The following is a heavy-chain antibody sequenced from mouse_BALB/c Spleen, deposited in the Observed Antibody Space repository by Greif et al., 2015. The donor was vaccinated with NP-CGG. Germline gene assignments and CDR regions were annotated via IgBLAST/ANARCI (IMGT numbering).Heavy chain of an antibody. CDR2: INPSTGYT. D-gene: IGHD2-1*01. CDR3: ARSGNYAY. Sequence: QVHVKQSGAELAKPGASVKMSCKASGYTFTSYWVHWVKQRPGQGLEWIGYINPSTGYTEYNQKFKDKATLTADKSSSTAYMQLSSLTSEDSAVYYCARSGNYAYWGQGTLVTVSA. V-gene: IGHV1-7*01. J-gene: IGHJ3*01. CDR1: GYTFTSYW.